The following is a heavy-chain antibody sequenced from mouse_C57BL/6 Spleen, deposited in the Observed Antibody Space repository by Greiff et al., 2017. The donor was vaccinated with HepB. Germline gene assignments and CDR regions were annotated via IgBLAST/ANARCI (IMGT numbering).Heavy chain of an antibody. D-gene: IGHD1-1*01. V-gene: IGHV1-5*01. Sequence: VQLKQSGTVLARPGASVKMSCKTSGYTFTSYWMHWVKQRPGQGLEWIGAIYPGNSDTSYNQKFKGKAKLTAVTSASPAYMELSSLTNEDSAVYYCIATVVATDFDYWGQGTTLTVSS. J-gene: IGHJ2*01. CDR3: IATVVATDFDY. CDR2: IYPGNSDT. CDR1: GYTFTSYW.